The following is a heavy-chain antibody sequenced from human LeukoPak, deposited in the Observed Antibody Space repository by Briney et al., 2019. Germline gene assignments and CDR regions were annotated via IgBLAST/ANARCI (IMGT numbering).Heavy chain of an antibody. CDR3: AKSGYGYLTVTFDC. CDR1: GFTFISYA. Sequence: GGSLLLSCAASGFTFISYAMSWVRPAPGKGLEWVSAISGSGGSTYYADSVKGRFTISRDNSKNTLYLQMNSLKAEDPAVSYYAKSGYGYLTVTFDCWGQGTLVTVSS. CDR2: ISGSGGST. J-gene: IGHJ4*02. V-gene: IGHV3-23*01. D-gene: IGHD5-12*01.